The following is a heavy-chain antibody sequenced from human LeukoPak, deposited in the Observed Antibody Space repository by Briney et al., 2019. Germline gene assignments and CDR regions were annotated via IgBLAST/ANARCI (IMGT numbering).Heavy chain of an antibody. J-gene: IGHJ3*01. CDR1: GFTFTTYA. CDR3: AKDLALAGTGGGFDV. D-gene: IGHD6-19*01. Sequence: GGSLRLSCAASGFTFTTYAINWVRQAPGKGLEWVSGISGDADKAFYADSVKGRFTISRDNSKNTVSLQMTSLRAEGTALYYCAKDLALAGTGGGFDVWGQGTGVAVSS. CDR2: ISGDADKA. V-gene: IGHV3-23*01.